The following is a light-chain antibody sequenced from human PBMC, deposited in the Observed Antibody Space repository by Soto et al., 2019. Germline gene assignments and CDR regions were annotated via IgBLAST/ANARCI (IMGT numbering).Light chain of an antibody. CDR1: QSVSRR. CDR2: DAS. Sequence: EVVLTQSPGTLSVSPGGRATLSCRASQSVSRRLAWYQQKPGQAPRLLIYDASNRATGIPARFSGSGSGTDFTLTISRLEPEDFAVYYCQQYGSSPTFGQGTRLEIK. J-gene: IGKJ5*01. CDR3: QQYGSSPT. V-gene: IGKV3-20*01.